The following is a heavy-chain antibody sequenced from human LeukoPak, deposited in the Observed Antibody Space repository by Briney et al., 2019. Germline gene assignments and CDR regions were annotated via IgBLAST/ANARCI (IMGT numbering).Heavy chain of an antibody. V-gene: IGHV3-30*03. Sequence: PGRSLRLSCAASGFTFSNYGMHWVRQAPGKGLEWVAVISYDGSNKYYTDSVKGRFTISRDNSKNTLELQMNSLRAEDTAVYYCARDIRSHYFDYWGQGTLVTVSS. CDR3: ARDIRSHYFDY. J-gene: IGHJ4*02. CDR2: ISYDGSNK. D-gene: IGHD1-14*01. CDR1: GFTFSNYG.